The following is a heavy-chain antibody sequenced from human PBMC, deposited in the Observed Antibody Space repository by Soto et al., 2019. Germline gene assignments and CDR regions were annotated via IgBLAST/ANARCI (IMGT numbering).Heavy chain of an antibody. Sequence: GSRRLSCAASVFTFSDYYMSWIRQAPGKGLEWASYISSSGSTIYYADSVKGRLTISRDNAKNSLYLQMNSLRAEDTAVYYCARDTVVFDYWGQGTLVTVSS. D-gene: IGHD4-17*01. CDR3: ARDTVVFDY. CDR1: VFTFSDYY. V-gene: IGHV3-11*01. J-gene: IGHJ4*02. CDR2: ISSSGSTI.